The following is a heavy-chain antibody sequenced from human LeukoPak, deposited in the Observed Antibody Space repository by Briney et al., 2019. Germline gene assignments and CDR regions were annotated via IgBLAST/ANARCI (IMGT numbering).Heavy chain of an antibody. J-gene: IGHJ4*02. CDR3: AKGPWYDILTGYGVSDY. Sequence: PGGSLRLSCAASGFTFSSYAMSWVRQAPGKGLEWVSAISGSGGSTYYADSVKGRFTISRDNSKNTLYLQMNSLRAEDTAVYYCAKGPWYDILTGYGVSDYWGQGTLVTVSS. V-gene: IGHV3-23*01. CDR2: ISGSGGST. CDR1: GFTFSSYA. D-gene: IGHD3-9*01.